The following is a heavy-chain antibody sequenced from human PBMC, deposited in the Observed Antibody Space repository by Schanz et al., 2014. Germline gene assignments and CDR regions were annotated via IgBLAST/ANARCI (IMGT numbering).Heavy chain of an antibody. CDR2: ISYHGSER. V-gene: IGHV3-30*18. CDR1: GFSFRAYG. CDR3: AKDQLANYRGSGYNWFDP. D-gene: IGHD3-10*01. Sequence: VQVVESGGGVVQPGGPLGPSCEGPGFSFRAYGRHWVPRAPGRGLEWGAVISYHGSERYYADSVKGRFTISRDNSKNTLYLQMNSLRADDTAVYYCAKDQLANYRGSGYNWFDPWGQGTLVTVSS. J-gene: IGHJ5*02.